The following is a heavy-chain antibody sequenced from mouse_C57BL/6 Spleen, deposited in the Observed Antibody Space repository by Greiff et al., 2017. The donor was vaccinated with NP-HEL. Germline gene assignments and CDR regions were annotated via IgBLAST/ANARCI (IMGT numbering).Heavy chain of an antibody. Sequence: VQLQQSGAELVMPGASVKLSCKASGYTFTSYWMHWVKQRPGQGLEWIGEIDPSDSYTNYNQKFKGKSTLTVDKSSSTAYMQLSSLTSEDSAVYYCARGDSNWGFAYWGQGTLVTVSA. CDR1: GYTFTSYW. J-gene: IGHJ3*01. V-gene: IGHV1-69*01. CDR3: ARGDSNWGFAY. CDR2: IDPSDSYT. D-gene: IGHD4-1*02.